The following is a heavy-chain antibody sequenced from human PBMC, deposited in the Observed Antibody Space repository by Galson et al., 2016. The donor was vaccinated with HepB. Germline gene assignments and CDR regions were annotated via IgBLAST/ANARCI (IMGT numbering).Heavy chain of an antibody. D-gene: IGHD3-22*01. J-gene: IGHJ4*02. V-gene: IGHV3-23*01. CDR1: ELSIISSA. CDR2: IRAGGGDT. CDR3: ARDINLYDSSGYYYDPSRNADY. Sequence: SLRLSCAVSELSIISSAMSWVRQAPGKGLEWVSSIRAGGGDTYYPDSVKGRFTTSRDMSKNTLYLQMNSLRAEDTAVYYWARDINLYDSSGYYYDPSRNADYWGQGTLVTVSS.